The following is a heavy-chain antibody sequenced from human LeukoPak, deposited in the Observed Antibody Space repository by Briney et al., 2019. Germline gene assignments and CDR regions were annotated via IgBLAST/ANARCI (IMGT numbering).Heavy chain of an antibody. J-gene: IGHJ5*02. CDR3: ARDGGSYGSGSRNWFDP. V-gene: IGHV1-69*06. D-gene: IGHD3-10*01. Sequence: VASVKVSCKASGGTFSSYAISWVRQAPGQGLEWMGGIIPIFGTANYAQKFQGRVTITADKSTSTAYMELSGLRSEDTAVYYCARDGGSYGSGSRNWFDPWGQGTLVTVSS. CDR1: GGTFSSYA. CDR2: IIPIFGTA.